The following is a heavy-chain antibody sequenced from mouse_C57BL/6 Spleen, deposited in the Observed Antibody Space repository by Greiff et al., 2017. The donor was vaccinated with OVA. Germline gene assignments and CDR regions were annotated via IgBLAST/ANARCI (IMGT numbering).Heavy chain of an antibody. CDR1: GYTFTDYN. J-gene: IGHJ2*01. V-gene: IGHV1-22*01. Sequence: EVQLQQSGPELVKPGASVKMSCKASGYTFTDYNMHWVKQSHGKSLEWIGYINPNNGGTSYNQKFKGKATLTVNKSSSTAYMELGSLTSEDAAVYYCARSYDYGAGDYWGQGTTLTVSS. CDR3: ARSYDYGAGDY. CDR2: INPNNGGT. D-gene: IGHD2-4*01.